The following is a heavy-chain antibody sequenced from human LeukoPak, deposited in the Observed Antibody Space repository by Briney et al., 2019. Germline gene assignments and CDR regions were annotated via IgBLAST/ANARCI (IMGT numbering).Heavy chain of an antibody. D-gene: IGHD1-7*01. V-gene: IGHV4-34*01. J-gene: IGHJ6*03. CDR2: INDSGRT. CDR3: ARRWNYGRNYYIDV. CDR1: GGSSSNYY. Sequence: SETLSLTCAVYGGSSSNYYWSWIRQPPGKGLEWIGEINDSGRTNYNPSLMSRVTVSVDTSKNQFSLRLTSVTATDTAVYYCARRWNYGRNYYIDVWGNGATVSVSS.